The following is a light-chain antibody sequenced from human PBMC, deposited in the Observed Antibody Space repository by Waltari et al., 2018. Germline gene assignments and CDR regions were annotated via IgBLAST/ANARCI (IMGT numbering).Light chain of an antibody. J-gene: IGLJ3*02. CDR2: DYN. V-gene: IGLV1-51*01. Sequence: QSVLTQPPSVSAAPGQKVTISCSGSSSNLGNNYVSWYQQRPGTAPKARFYDYNKRPVGIPGRFSGSGSGTSATLAITGLQTGGEADYYCGTWDSSLSAGVFGGGTRLTVL. CDR1: SSNLGNNY. CDR3: GTWDSSLSAGV.